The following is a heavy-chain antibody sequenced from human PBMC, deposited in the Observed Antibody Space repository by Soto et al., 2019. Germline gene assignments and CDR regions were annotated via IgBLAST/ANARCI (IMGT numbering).Heavy chain of an antibody. V-gene: IGHV3-30-3*01. Sequence: GGSLRLSCAASGFTFSSYAMHWVRQAPGKGLEWVAVISYDGSNKYYADSVKGRFTISRDNSKNTLYLQMNSLRAEDTAVYYWAREGSSGWSSLYYYYYGMDVWGQGTTVTVSS. CDR3: AREGSSGWSSLYYYYYGMDV. D-gene: IGHD6-19*01. CDR2: ISYDGSNK. CDR1: GFTFSSYA. J-gene: IGHJ6*02.